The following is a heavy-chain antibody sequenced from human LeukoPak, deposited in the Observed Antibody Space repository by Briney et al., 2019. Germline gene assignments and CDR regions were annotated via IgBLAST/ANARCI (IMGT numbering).Heavy chain of an antibody. CDR3: ARDTLWFGEYPNYGMDV. CDR1: GFTFSGYA. CDR2: ISSSGSTI. D-gene: IGHD3-10*01. J-gene: IGHJ6*02. Sequence: KAGGSLRLSCAASGFTFSGYAMSWVRQAPGKGLEWVSYISSSGSTIYYADSVKGRFTISRDNAKNSLYLQMNSLRAEDTAVYYCARDTLWFGEYPNYGMDVWGQGTTVTVSS. V-gene: IGHV3-11*01.